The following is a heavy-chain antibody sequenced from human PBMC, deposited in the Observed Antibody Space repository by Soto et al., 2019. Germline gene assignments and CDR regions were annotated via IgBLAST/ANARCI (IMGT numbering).Heavy chain of an antibody. J-gene: IGHJ4*02. D-gene: IGHD7-27*01. CDR3: ARDPTGTPDY. V-gene: IGHV1-18*01. CDR2: ISAYNGNT. CDR1: GYTFTSYG. Sequence: GASVKVSCTASGYTFTSYGISWVRQAPGQGLEWMGWISAYNGNTKYAQKFQGRVTMTTDTSTSTAYMELRSLRSDDTAVYYCARDPTGTPDYWGQGTLVTVSS.